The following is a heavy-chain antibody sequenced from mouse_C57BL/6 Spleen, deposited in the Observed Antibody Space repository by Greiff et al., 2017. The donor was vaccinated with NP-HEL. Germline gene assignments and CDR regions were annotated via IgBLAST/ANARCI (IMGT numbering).Heavy chain of an antibody. CDR3: ARPRAPPLIYYDYVYYFDY. CDR2: ILPSIGRT. J-gene: IGHJ2*01. D-gene: IGHD2-4*01. CDR1: DSEVFPIAY. V-gene: IGHV15-2*01. Sequence: LQESGSELRSPGSSVKLSCKDFDSEVFPIAYMSWVRQKPGHGFEWIGGILPSIGRTIYGEKFEDKATLDADTLSNTAYLELNSLTSEDSAIYYCARPRAPPLIYYDYVYYFDYWGQGTTLTVSS.